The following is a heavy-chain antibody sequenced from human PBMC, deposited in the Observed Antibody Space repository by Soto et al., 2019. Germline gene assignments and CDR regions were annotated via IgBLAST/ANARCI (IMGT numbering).Heavy chain of an antibody. Sequence: SETLSLTCTVSGGSISSYYWSWIRQPPGKGLEWIGYIYYSGSTNYNPSLKSRVTISVDTSKNQFSLKLSSVTAADTAVYYCARDRALEDYGARGGVGWFDPWGQGTLVTVSS. CDR3: ARDRALEDYGARGGVGWFDP. J-gene: IGHJ5*02. CDR1: GGSISSYY. D-gene: IGHD4-17*01. V-gene: IGHV4-59*01. CDR2: IYYSGST.